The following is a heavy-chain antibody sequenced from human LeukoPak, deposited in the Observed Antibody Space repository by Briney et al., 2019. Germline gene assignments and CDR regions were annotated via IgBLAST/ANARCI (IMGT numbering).Heavy chain of an antibody. V-gene: IGHV3-66*01. Sequence: GGSLRLSCAASGFTVSSNYMSWVRQAPGQGLEWVSVIYSGGSTYYADSVKGRFTISRDNSKNTLYLQMNSLRAEDTAVYYCARSGNLYYFDYWGQGTLVTVSS. CDR2: IYSGGST. CDR3: ARSGNLYYFDY. J-gene: IGHJ4*02. CDR1: GFTVSSNY.